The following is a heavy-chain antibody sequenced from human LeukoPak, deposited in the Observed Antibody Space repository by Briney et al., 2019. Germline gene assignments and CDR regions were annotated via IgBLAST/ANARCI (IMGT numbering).Heavy chain of an antibody. Sequence: PSETLSLTCTVSGYSISSGYYWGWIRQPPGKGLEWIGSIYHSGSTYYNPSLKSRVTISVDTSKNQFSLKLSSVTAADTAVYYCARSYDSISDYWGQGTLVTVSS. CDR1: GYSISSGYY. D-gene: IGHD3-22*01. CDR3: ARSYDSISDY. V-gene: IGHV4-38-2*02. J-gene: IGHJ4*02. CDR2: IYHSGST.